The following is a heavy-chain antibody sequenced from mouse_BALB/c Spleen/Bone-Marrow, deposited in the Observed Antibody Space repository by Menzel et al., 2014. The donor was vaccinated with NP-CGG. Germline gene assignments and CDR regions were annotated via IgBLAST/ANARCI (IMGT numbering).Heavy chain of an antibody. CDR3: ARDRGGLLFDY. D-gene: IGHD1-1*01. CDR2: IGNKANGYTT. Sequence: EVKLVESGGGLVQPGGSLRLSCATSGFTFTDYYMNWVRQPPGKALEWLGFIGNKANGYTTEYSASVKGRFTISRDNSQSILYLQMNTLRAEDSATYYCARDRGGLLFDYWGQGTTLTVSS. CDR1: GFTFTDYY. J-gene: IGHJ2*01. V-gene: IGHV7-3*02.